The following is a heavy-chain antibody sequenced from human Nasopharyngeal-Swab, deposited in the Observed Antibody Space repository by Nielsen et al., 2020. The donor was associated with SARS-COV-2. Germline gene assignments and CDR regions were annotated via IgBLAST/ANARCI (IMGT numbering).Heavy chain of an antibody. CDR3: ASLYYDSSVDGAFDI. CDR2: IIPILGIA. D-gene: IGHD3-22*01. Sequence: SVKVSCKASGGTFSSYAISWVRQAPGQGLEWMGRIIPILGIATYAQKFQGRVTITADKSTSTAYMELSSLRSEDTAVYYCASLYYDSSVDGAFDIWGQGTMVTVSS. V-gene: IGHV1-69*04. J-gene: IGHJ3*02. CDR1: GGTFSSYA.